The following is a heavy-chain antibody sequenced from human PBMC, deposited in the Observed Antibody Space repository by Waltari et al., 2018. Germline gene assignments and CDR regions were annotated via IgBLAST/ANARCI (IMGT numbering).Heavy chain of an antibody. Sequence: QVQLQESGPGLVKPSETLSLTCTVSGGSISSYYWSWIRQPPGKGLEWIGYIYYSGSTNYNPSLKSRVTISVDTSKNQFSLKLSSVTAADTAVYYCARSRRGPENAFDIWGQGTMVTVSS. V-gene: IGHV4-59*01. D-gene: IGHD3-16*01. CDR3: ARSRRGPENAFDI. CDR2: IYYSGST. CDR1: GGSISSYY. J-gene: IGHJ3*02.